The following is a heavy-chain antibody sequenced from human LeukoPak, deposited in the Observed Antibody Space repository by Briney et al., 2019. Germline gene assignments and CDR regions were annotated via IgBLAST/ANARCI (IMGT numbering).Heavy chain of an antibody. J-gene: IGHJ6*02. Sequence: GGSLRLSCAASGFTLSSYSMTWVRQAPGKGLEWVSYISSSSSTIYYADSVKGRFTISRDNAKNSLYLQMNSLRAEDTAVYYCARDDDIAIFRNGLDVWGQGTTVTVSS. CDR3: ARDDDIAIFRNGLDV. CDR1: GFTLSSYS. CDR2: ISSSSSTI. D-gene: IGHD6-13*01. V-gene: IGHV3-48*04.